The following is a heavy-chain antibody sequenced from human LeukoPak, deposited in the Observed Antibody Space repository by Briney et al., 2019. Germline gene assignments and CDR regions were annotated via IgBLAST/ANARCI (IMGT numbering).Heavy chain of an antibody. CDR1: GFTFSSYE. J-gene: IGHJ3*02. D-gene: IGHD3-22*01. CDR2: ISSSGSAI. CDR3: AAGVVVVNAFDI. Sequence: PGRSLRLSCAVSGFTFSSYEMNWVRQAPGKGLEWVSYISSSGSAIYYADSVKGRFTISRDNAKNSLYLQMNSLRAEDTAVYHCAAGVVVVNAFDIWGQGTMVTVSS. V-gene: IGHV3-48*03.